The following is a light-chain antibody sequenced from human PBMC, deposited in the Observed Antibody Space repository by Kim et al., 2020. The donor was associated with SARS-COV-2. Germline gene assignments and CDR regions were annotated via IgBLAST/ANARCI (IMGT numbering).Light chain of an antibody. CDR2: GNS. CDR1: RSNIGAGYD. J-gene: IGLJ1*01. V-gene: IGLV1-40*01. Sequence: QRVTSACTGSRSNIGAGYDVHWYQQLPGTAPKLLIYGNSNRPSGVPDRFSGSKSGTSASLAITGLQAEDEADYYCQSYDSSLSGYVFGTGTKVTVL. CDR3: QSYDSSLSGYV.